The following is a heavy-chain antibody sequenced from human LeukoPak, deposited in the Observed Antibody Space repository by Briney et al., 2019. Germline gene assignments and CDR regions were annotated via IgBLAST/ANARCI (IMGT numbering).Heavy chain of an antibody. V-gene: IGHV5-10-1*01. D-gene: IGHD3-9*01. CDR2: IDPSDSYT. CDR1: GYSFTSYW. J-gene: IGHJ6*04. CDR3: ATTDILTGYYYYYYGMDV. Sequence: GASLKISCKGSGYSFTSYWISWVRQMPGKGLEWMGRIDPSDSYTNYSPSFQGHVTISADKSISTAYLQWSSLKASDTAMYYCATTDILTGYYYYYYGMDVWGKGTTVTVSS.